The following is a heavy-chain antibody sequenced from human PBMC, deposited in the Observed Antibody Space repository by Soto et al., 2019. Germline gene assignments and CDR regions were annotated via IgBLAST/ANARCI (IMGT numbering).Heavy chain of an antibody. D-gene: IGHD2-8*01. Sequence: GGSLRLSCAASGFTFSSYSMNWVRQAPGKGLEWVSSISSSSSYIYYADSVKGRFTISRDNAKNSLYLQMNSLRAEDTAVYYCARSRYCTNGVCYTGGSFDYWGQGTLVTVSS. J-gene: IGHJ4*02. CDR2: ISSSSSYI. CDR1: GFTFSSYS. V-gene: IGHV3-21*01. CDR3: ARSRYCTNGVCYTGGSFDY.